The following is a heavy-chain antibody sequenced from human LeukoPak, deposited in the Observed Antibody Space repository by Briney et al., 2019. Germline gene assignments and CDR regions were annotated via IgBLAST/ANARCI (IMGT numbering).Heavy chain of an antibody. D-gene: IGHD1-26*01. CDR2: ISWNSDNR. J-gene: IGHJ4*02. CDR1: RFNFDAYA. CDR3: ARGGRGGDYDY. V-gene: IGHV3-9*01. Sequence: GGSLRLSCAASRFNFDAYAMHWVRQAPGKGLEWVSGISWNSDNRRYADSVKGRFTISRENAKNSFFLQMNSLRAGDTAVYYCARGGRGGDYDYWGQGTLVTVSS.